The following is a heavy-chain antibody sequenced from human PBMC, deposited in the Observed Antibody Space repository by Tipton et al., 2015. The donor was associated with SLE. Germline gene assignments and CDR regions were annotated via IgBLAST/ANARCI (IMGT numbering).Heavy chain of an antibody. CDR1: GGSISSYY. J-gene: IGHJ4*02. CDR2: IYHSGST. D-gene: IGHD2-2*01. CDR3: ARGYGYQLLWHRVDY. Sequence: TLSLTCTVSGGSISSYYWSWIRQPPGKGLEWVGSIYHSGSTYYNPSLQSRVTISVDTSKNQFSLKLSSVTAADTAVYYCARGYGYQLLWHRVDYWGQGTLVTVSS. V-gene: IGHV4-59*08.